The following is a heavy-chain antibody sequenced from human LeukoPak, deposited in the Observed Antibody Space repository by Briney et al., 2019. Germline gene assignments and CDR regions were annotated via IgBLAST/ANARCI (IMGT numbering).Heavy chain of an antibody. CDR1: GGSISSSSYY. Sequence: SETLSLTCTVSGGSISSSSYYWGWIRQPPGKGLEWIGSIYYSGSTYYNPTLKSRVTISVDTSKNQFSLKLSSMTAADTAVYYCARDSLGIAVAATHYWGQGTLVTVSS. CDR3: ARDSLGIAVAATHY. J-gene: IGHJ4*02. CDR2: IYYSGST. D-gene: IGHD6-19*01. V-gene: IGHV4-39*07.